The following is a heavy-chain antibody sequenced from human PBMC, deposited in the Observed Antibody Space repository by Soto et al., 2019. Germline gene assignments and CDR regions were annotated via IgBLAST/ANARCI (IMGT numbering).Heavy chain of an antibody. CDR3: ARAWEHLYFDY. Sequence: PSETLSLTCAVFSASLGDHYWAWIRQSPDKGLEWIGEVHPSGSTDYNPSLKSRLTLSLDTSKNHFSLKLSSVTAADTAVYYCARAWEHLYFDYWGQGALVTVS. J-gene: IGHJ4*02. CDR2: VHPSGST. V-gene: IGHV4-34*01. CDR1: SASLGDHY. D-gene: IGHD1-26*01.